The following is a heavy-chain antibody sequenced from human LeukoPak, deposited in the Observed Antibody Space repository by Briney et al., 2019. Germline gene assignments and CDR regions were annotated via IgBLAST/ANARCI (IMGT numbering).Heavy chain of an antibody. CDR3: ARATAYSSSWYNY. V-gene: IGHV3-11*06. D-gene: IGHD6-13*01. CDR1: GFTFSDYY. Sequence: GGSLRLSCAASGFTFSDYYMSWIRQAPGKGLEWGSYISSSSSYTNYADSVKGRFTISRDNAKNSLYLQMNSLRAEDTAVYYCARATAYSSSWYNYWGQGTLVTVSS. CDR2: ISSSSSYT. J-gene: IGHJ4*02.